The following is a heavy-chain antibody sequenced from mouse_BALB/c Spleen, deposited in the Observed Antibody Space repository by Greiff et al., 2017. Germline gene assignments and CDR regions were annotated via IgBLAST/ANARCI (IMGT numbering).Heavy chain of an antibody. V-gene: IGHV14-4*02. Sequence: VQLQQSGAELVRSGASVKLSCTASGFNIKDYYMHWVKQRPEQGLEWIGWIDPENGDTEYAPKFQGKATMTADTSSNTAYLQLSSLTSEDTAVYYCNACGGNYYAMDYWGQGTSVTVSS. CDR3: NACGGNYYAMDY. CDR1: GFNIKDYY. CDR2: IDPENGDT. D-gene: IGHD2-1*01. J-gene: IGHJ4*01.